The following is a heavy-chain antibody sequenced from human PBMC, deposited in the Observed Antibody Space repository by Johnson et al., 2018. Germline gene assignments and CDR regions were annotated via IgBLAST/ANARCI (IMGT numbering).Heavy chain of an antibody. J-gene: IGHJ6*03. D-gene: IGHD1-1*01. CDR1: GFTFSNYG. CDR3: VRDSTYTSYMDV. V-gene: IGHV3-30*03. Sequence: QVQLVQSGGGVVQPGRSLRLSCAASGFTFSNYGMHWVRQAPGKGLEWVAATSYDETNKYYADAVRGRFTISRDNSKNTLNLQVNSLRAEERAVYYCVRDSTYTSYMDVWGKGTPVTVAS. CDR2: TSYDETNK.